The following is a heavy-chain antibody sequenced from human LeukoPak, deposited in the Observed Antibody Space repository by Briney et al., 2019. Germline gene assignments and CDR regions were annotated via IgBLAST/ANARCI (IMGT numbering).Heavy chain of an antibody. V-gene: IGHV3-23*01. CDR1: GFTFSSYE. J-gene: IGHJ5*02. Sequence: GGSLRLSCAASGFTFSSYEMNWVRQAPGKGLEWVSAISGNGASTYYADSVKGRFTISRDNSKNTLYLQMNSLRDDDTAVYYCARSRDGYNGLFDPWGQGTLVIVPS. D-gene: IGHD5-24*01. CDR2: ISGNGAST. CDR3: ARSRDGYNGLFDP.